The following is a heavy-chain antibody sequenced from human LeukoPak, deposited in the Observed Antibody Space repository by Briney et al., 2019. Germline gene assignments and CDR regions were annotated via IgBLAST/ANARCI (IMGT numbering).Heavy chain of an antibody. D-gene: IGHD3-3*02. J-gene: IGHJ4*02. Sequence: GGSRRLSCAASGFTFSNYDMNWGRQAPGKGLEWVSYISSSGSTIYYADSVKGRFTISRDNAKNPLYLQMNSLRAEDTAVYYCARETHLATHFFDYWGQGTLVTVSS. CDR1: GFTFSNYD. CDR3: ARETHLATHFFDY. CDR2: ISSSGSTI. V-gene: IGHV3-48*03.